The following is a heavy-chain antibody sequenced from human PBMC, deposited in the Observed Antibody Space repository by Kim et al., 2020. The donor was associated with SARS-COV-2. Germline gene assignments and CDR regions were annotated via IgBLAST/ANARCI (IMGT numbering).Heavy chain of an antibody. CDR2: ISWNSGSI. V-gene: IGHV3-9*01. CDR1: GFTFDDYA. Sequence: GGSLRLSCAASGFTFDDYAMHWARQAPGKGLEWVSGISWNSGSIGYADSVKGRFTISRDNAKNSLYLQMNSLRAEDTALYYCAKVSLLGGDYVGRGAFDIWGQGTMVTVSS. D-gene: IGHD4-17*01. CDR3: AKVSLLGGDYVGRGAFDI. J-gene: IGHJ3*02.